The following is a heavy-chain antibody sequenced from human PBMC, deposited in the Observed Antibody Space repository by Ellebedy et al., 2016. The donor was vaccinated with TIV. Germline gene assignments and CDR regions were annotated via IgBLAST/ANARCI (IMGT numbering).Heavy chain of an antibody. Sequence: ASVKVSXXASGYTFTSYGISWVRQAPGQGLEWMGWISAYNGNTNYAQKLQGRVTMTTDTSTSTAYMELRSLRSDDTAVYYCARWGSDPLNPYSSGWYKPRGGMDVWGQGTTVTVSS. CDR2: ISAYNGNT. D-gene: IGHD6-19*01. J-gene: IGHJ6*02. V-gene: IGHV1-18*01. CDR1: GYTFTSYG. CDR3: ARWGSDPLNPYSSGWYKPRGGMDV.